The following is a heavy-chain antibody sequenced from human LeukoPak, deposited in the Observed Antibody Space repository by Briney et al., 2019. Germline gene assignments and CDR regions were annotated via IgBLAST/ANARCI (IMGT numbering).Heavy chain of an antibody. CDR2: IFYTGST. D-gene: IGHD6-19*01. Sequence: SETLSLTCTVSDGSVSSGSYYWSWIRQSPGKGLEWIGHIFYTGSTNYSPSLKSRVTISIDTSKNQFSLKLSSVTAADTAVYYCAREQWLVHPDYYYYGMDVWGQGTTVTVSS. J-gene: IGHJ6*02. CDR1: DGSVSSGSYY. V-gene: IGHV4-61*01. CDR3: AREQWLVHPDYYYYGMDV.